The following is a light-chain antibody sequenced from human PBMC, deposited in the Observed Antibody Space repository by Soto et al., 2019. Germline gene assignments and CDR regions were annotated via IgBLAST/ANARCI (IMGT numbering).Light chain of an antibody. V-gene: IGLV4-69*01. Sequence: QPVPTQSPSASASLGASVKLTCTLSSGHNSYAIAWHQQQPEKGPRYLMKVNSDGSHRKGDGIPDRCSGSSSGAERYLTISSRQSEDEADYYCQTWSTDIRVFGGGTKLTVL. CDR3: QTWSTDIRV. CDR1: SGHNSYA. CDR2: VNSDGSH. J-gene: IGLJ3*02.